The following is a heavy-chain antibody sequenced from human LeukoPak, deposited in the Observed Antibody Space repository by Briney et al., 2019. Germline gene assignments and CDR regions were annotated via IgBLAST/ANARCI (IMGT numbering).Heavy chain of an antibody. D-gene: IGHD3-22*01. CDR2: IYYSGST. J-gene: IGHJ4*02. CDR3: ASLNYYHSSGYEGGY. Sequence: SETLSLTCTVSGGSISSYYWSWIRQPPGNGLEWIGYIYYSGSTNYNPSLKSRVTISVDTSKNQFSLKLSSVTAADTAVYYCASLNYYHSSGYEGGYWGQGTLVTVSS. V-gene: IGHV4-59*08. CDR1: GGSISSYY.